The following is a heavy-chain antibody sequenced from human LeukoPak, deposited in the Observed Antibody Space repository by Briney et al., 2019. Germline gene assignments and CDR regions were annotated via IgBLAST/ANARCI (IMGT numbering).Heavy chain of an antibody. CDR2: ISSSSSYI. CDR1: GFAFSSYS. Sequence: SGGSLRLSYAASGFAFSSYSMNSVRQAPGKGLEWVSSISSSSSYIYYADSVKGRFTISRDNAKNSLYLQMNSLRAEDTAVYYCASTSWGVPAAKGAFDIWGQGTMVTVSS. CDR3: ASTSWGVPAAKGAFDI. D-gene: IGHD2-2*01. J-gene: IGHJ3*02. V-gene: IGHV3-21*01.